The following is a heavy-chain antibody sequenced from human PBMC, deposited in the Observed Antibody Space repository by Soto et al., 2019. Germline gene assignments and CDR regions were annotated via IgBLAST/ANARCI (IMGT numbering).Heavy chain of an antibody. CDR3: ARVHVVVPAAASKWFDP. V-gene: IGHV1-18*01. CDR1: GYTLTSYG. Sequence: ASVKVSCKASGYTLTSYGISWVRQAPGQGLEWMGWISAYNGNTNYAQKLQGRVTMTTDTSTSTAYMELRSLRSDDTAVYYCARVHVVVPAAASKWFDPWGQGTLVTVSS. CDR2: ISAYNGNT. D-gene: IGHD2-2*01. J-gene: IGHJ5*02.